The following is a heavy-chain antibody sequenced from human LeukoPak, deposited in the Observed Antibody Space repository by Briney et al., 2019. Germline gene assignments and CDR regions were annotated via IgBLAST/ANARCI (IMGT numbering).Heavy chain of an antibody. V-gene: IGHV4-59*01. CDR2: IYYSGST. D-gene: IGHD6-6*01. J-gene: IGHJ4*02. CDR1: GGSISSYY. CDR3: ASGAGSSSPFGY. Sequence: SETLSLTCTVSGGSISSYYWSWIRQPPGKGLEWIGYIYYSGSTNYNPSLKSRVTISVDTSKNQFSLKLSSVTAADTAVYYCASGAGSSSPFGYWGQGTLVTVSS.